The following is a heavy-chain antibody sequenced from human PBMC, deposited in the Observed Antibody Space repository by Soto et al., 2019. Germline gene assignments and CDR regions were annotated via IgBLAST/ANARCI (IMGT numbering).Heavy chain of an antibody. CDR1: GYIFTTYG. CDR3: ARDRPPGSLYGMDA. Sequence: QIQLVQFGGEVARPGASVTVSCEASGYIFTTYGLSWVRQTPAHGLEWMGWISADSGYTQYAQFFQGRVTMTRDTSRNTGYMTLRDLTSEDTGIYYCARDRPPGSLYGMDAWCQGTAVTVSS. CDR2: ISADSGYT. J-gene: IGHJ6*02. V-gene: IGHV1-18*01.